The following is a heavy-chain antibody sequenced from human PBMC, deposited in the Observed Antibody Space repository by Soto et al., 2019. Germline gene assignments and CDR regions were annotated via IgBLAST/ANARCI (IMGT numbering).Heavy chain of an antibody. CDR3: ARDYPARSYWYFDL. D-gene: IGHD6-6*01. CDR1: GFTFSSYW. J-gene: IGHJ2*01. Sequence: EVQLVESGGGLVQPGGSLRLSCAASGFTFSSYWMSWVRQAPGKGLEWVANIKQDGSEKYYVDSVKGRFTISRDNAKNSLYLQMNSLRAEDTAVYYCARDYPARSYWYFDLWGRGTLVTVSS. V-gene: IGHV3-7*03. CDR2: IKQDGSEK.